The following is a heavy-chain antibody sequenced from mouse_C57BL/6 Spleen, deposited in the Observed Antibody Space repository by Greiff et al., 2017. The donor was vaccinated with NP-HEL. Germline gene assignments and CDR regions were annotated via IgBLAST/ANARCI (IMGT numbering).Heavy chain of an antibody. CDR3: AFITTVVEASTGYFDV. V-gene: IGHV1-69*01. D-gene: IGHD1-1*01. CDR2: IDPSDSYT. CDR1: GYTFTSYW. J-gene: IGHJ1*03. Sequence: QVQLKQPGAELVMPGASVKLSCKASGYTFTSYWMHWVKQRPGQGLEWIGEIDPSDSYTNYNQKFKGKSTLTVDKSSSTAYMQLSSLTSEDSAVYYCAFITTVVEASTGYFDVWGTGTTVTVSS.